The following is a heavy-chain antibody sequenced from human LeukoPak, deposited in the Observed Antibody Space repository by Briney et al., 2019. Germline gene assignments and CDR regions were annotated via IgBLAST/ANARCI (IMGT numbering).Heavy chain of an antibody. V-gene: IGHV3-30*18. D-gene: IGHD3-10*02. CDR2: ISYDGSNK. J-gene: IGHJ4*02. Sequence: QPGRSLRLSCAASGFTFSSYGMHWARQAPGKGLEWVAVISYDGSNKYYADSVKGRFTISRDNSKNTLYLQMNSLRAEDTAVYYCAKDYYVRTERPQIDYWGQGTLVTVSS. CDR1: GFTFSSYG. CDR3: AKDYYVRTERPQIDY.